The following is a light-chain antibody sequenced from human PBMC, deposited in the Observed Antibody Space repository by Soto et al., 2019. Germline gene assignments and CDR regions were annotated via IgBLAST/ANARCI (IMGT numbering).Light chain of an antibody. J-gene: IGKJ4*01. CDR3: QQRSNWRVT. Sequence: EIVFTQSPATLSLSPGERATLSCRASQSVNIYLAWYQQKPGQAPRLLIYDASNRATGIPARFSGSGSGTDFTLTISSLEPEDIAVYYCQQRSNWRVTFGGGTKV. V-gene: IGKV3-11*01. CDR2: DAS. CDR1: QSVNIY.